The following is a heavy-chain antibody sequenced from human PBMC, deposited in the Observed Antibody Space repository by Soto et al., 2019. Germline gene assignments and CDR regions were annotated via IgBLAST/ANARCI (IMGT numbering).Heavy chain of an antibody. CDR2: IKTDASEK. CDR3: AREAFT. CDR1: GFTLRSYW. J-gene: IGHJ5*02. V-gene: IGHV3-7*01. Sequence: GGSLRLSCAASGFTLRSYWMSWVRQAPGKGLEWLANIKTDASEKKYLDSLKGRFTVFRDNANNSLYLQMYSLRAEDTAVYYCAREAFTWGQGTLVTVSS.